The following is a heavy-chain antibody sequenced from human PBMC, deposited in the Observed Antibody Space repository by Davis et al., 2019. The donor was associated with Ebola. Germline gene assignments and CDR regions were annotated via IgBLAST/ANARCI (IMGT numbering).Heavy chain of an antibody. J-gene: IGHJ6*02. CDR1: GFTFDDYA. CDR2: ISWNSGSI. Sequence: GGSLRLSCAASGFTFDDYAMHWVRQAPGKGLEWVSGISWNSGSIGYADSVKGRFTISRDNAKNSLYLQMNSLRAEDTALYYCAKDIQYSSYYYYGMDVWGQGTTVTVSS. V-gene: IGHV3-9*01. CDR3: AKDIQYSSYYYYGMDV. D-gene: IGHD6-6*01.